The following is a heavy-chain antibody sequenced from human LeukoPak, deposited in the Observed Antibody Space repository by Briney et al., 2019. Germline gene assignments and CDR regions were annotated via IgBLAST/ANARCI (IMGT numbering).Heavy chain of an antibody. D-gene: IGHD3-22*01. CDR2: IDDSGGST. V-gene: IGHV3-23*01. J-gene: IGHJ4*02. CDR1: GFTFSSYA. CDR3: AKDYFDTSGYPTGTLLPIGYFDF. Sequence: GGSLSLSCVASGFTFSSYAMSWVRQAPGKGLEWVSAIDDSGGSTYYADSVKGRFTISRDSSRNTLYLQMNSLRAEDTAVYSCAKDYFDTSGYPTGTLLPIGYFDFWGQGTLVTVSS.